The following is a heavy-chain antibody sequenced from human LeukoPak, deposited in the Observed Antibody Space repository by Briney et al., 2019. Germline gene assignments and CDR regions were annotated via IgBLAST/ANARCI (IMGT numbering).Heavy chain of an antibody. J-gene: IGHJ4*02. V-gene: IGHV3-23*01. CDR2: SVSGSSK. CDR3: AKYGRSTWFYLDS. Sequence: SVSGSSKHYADSMKGRFTISRDNSGNTLYLQMNSLRAEDTAVYYCAKYGRSTWFYLDSWGQGTLVTVSS. D-gene: IGHD6-13*01.